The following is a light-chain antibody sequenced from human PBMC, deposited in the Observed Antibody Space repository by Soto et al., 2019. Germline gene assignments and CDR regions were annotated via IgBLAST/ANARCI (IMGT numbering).Light chain of an antibody. CDR2: DVT. V-gene: IGLV2-14*01. Sequence: QSALTQPASVSGSPGQVITIFCTGTRSDIGSFNYVSWYQLHPDKAPQLVIYDVTRRPSGISARFSGSKSGSTASLIISGLQAEDEADYYCTSYSSTDNVYVFGTGTKVTV. J-gene: IGLJ1*01. CDR1: RSDIGSFNY. CDR3: TSYSSTDNVYV.